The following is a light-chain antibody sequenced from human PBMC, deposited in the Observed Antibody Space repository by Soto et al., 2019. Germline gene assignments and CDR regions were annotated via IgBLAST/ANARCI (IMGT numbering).Light chain of an antibody. Sequence: EIVLTQSPATLSLSPGERATLSCRASQTVSSSLAWYQQKPGQAPMLLIYDASNMATGIPARFSGSGSGTDFTLTISSLEPEDFAIYYCQQRSSWPLTFGGGTKVEIK. J-gene: IGKJ4*01. CDR3: QQRSSWPLT. CDR2: DAS. CDR1: QTVSSS. V-gene: IGKV3-11*01.